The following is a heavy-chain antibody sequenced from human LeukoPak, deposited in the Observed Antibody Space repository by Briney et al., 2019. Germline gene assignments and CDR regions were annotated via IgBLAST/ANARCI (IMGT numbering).Heavy chain of an antibody. CDR1: GGSISSGDYY. D-gene: IGHD3-3*01. V-gene: IGHV4-31*03. CDR3: ASRYDPYALDF. CDR2: IYYSGST. J-gene: IGHJ3*01. Sequence: KPSETLSLTCTVSGGSISSGDYYWTWMGQHPGKGLEWIGYIYYSGSTYYNPSLKSRVTISLDTSKNQFSLKLTSVTAADTAVYYCASRYDPYALDFWGPGTMITVSS.